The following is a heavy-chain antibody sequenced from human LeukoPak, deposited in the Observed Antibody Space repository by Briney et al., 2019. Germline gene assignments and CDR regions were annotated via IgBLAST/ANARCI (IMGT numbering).Heavy chain of an antibody. CDR3: ARDEARYSSGYYPNWFDP. V-gene: IGHV1-18*01. CDR1: GYTFTSYG. CDR2: ISGYNGYT. Sequence: ASVKASCKASGYTFTSYGIGWVRQAPGQGLEWMGWISGYNGYTHYAHNLQGRVTMTTDTSTSTAYMELRSLRSDDTAVYYCARDEARYSSGYYPNWFDPWGQGTLVTVSS. D-gene: IGHD3-22*01. J-gene: IGHJ5*02.